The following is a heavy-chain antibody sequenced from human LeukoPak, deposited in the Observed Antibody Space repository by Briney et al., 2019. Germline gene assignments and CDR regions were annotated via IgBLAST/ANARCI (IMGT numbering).Heavy chain of an antibody. D-gene: IGHD2-2*01. CDR1: GFTFNDYR. V-gene: IGHV3-30-3*01. CDR2: ISYDGSNK. CDR3: ARGQYCSSTSCYVIGAFDI. Sequence: GRSLRLSCAASGFTFNDYRMHWVRQAPGKGLEWVAVISYDGSNKYYADSVKGRFTISRDNSKNTLHLQMNTLRAEDTALYYCARGQYCSSTSCYVIGAFDIWGQGTMVTVSS. J-gene: IGHJ3*02.